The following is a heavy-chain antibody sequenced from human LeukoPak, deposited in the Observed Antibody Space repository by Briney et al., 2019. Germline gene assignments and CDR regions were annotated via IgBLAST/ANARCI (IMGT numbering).Heavy chain of an antibody. V-gene: IGHV3-74*01. CDR1: GFTFSSYW. Sequence: GGSLRLSCADSGFTFSSYWMYWVRQAPGKGLVWVSRINSDGSTTSYADSVKGRFTISRDNAKNTLYLQMNSLRAEDTAVYYCARVGTTSNFYYYYGMDVWGQGTTVTVSS. J-gene: IGHJ6*02. D-gene: IGHD2/OR15-2a*01. CDR3: ARVGTTSNFYYYYGMDV. CDR2: INSDGSTT.